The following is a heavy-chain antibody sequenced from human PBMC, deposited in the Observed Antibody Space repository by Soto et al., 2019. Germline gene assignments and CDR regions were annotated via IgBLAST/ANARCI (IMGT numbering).Heavy chain of an antibody. J-gene: IGHJ5*02. CDR3: ARDNGMAGSFDP. CDR1: GFTFSAYS. CDR2: ITAGSDTV. Sequence: GASLRLSCAASGFTFSAYSMNWARQAPGKGLEWVSYITAGSDTVFYADSVKGRFTISRDNAKNSLYLQMNSLRDEDTAVYYCARDNGMAGSFDPWGPGTLVTVSS. V-gene: IGHV3-48*02. D-gene: IGHD2-8*01.